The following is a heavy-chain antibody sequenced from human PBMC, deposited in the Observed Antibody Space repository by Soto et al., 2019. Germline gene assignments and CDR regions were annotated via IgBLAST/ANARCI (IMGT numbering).Heavy chain of an antibody. D-gene: IGHD3-10*01. V-gene: IGHV3-72*01. J-gene: IGHJ4*02. CDR1: GFTFSDHY. CDR3: TVWGSGNDFGAA. Sequence: EVQLVESGGGLVQPGGSLRLSCAASGFTFSDHYMDWVRQAPGKGLEWVGRSKNKAASYTTEYAASVKGRFTISRDGSKNSLFLQMNSLKTEDTGVYYCTVWGSGNDFGAAWGQGILVTVSS. CDR2: SKNKAASYTT.